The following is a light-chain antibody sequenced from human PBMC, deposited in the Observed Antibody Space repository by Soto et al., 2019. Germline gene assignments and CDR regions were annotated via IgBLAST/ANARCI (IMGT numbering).Light chain of an antibody. Sequence: EIVMTQSPATLSVSPGERATLSCRASQSVSSNLAWYQQKPGQAPRLLIYGASTRATGIPARFSGSGSGTEFTLTLSRLQSEDFAFYYCQQYNNWPRTVGQGTKVEIK. CDR2: GAS. V-gene: IGKV3-15*01. J-gene: IGKJ1*01. CDR3: QQYNNWPRT. CDR1: QSVSSN.